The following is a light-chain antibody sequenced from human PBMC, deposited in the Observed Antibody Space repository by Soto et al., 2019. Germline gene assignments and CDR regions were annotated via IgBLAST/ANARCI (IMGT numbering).Light chain of an antibody. CDR2: DAS. CDR1: QSVSSN. J-gene: IGKJ1*01. Sequence: IVTSKSAATLSVSPWERSTLSCRASQSVSSNLAWYQQKSGQAPRLLIYDASTRATGIPGRFSGSGSGTEFTLTISSLQSEDFAIYYCQQYNNWPTTFGQGTNVDI. CDR3: QQYNNWPTT. V-gene: IGKV3-15*01.